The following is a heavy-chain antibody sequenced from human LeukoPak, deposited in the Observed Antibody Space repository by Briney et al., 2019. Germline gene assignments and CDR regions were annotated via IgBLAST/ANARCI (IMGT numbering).Heavy chain of an antibody. V-gene: IGHV1-2*02. CDR3: ARDNYYGSGSNY. J-gene: IGHJ4*02. CDR1: GYTFTGYY. Sequence: ASVKVSCKASGYTFTGYYMHWVRQAPGQGLEWMGWINPNSGGTNYAQKFQGRVTMTRDTSISTAYMDLSGLRSDDTAVYYCARDNYYGSGSNYWGQGTLVTVSS. CDR2: INPNSGGT. D-gene: IGHD3-10*01.